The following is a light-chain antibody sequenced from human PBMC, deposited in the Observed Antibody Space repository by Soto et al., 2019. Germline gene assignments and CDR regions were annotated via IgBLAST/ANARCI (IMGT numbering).Light chain of an antibody. V-gene: IGKV3-20*01. CDR2: GAS. CDR3: QQYASSPLT. CDR1: QSVGRNY. J-gene: IGKJ4*01. Sequence: EIVLTQSPGTLSVSPGERATLSCRASQSVGRNYLAWYQQKPGQAPRLLIYGASSRATGIPDRFSGSGSGTHFTLTIRRLEPEDFAVYYCQQYASSPLTFGGGTKVETK.